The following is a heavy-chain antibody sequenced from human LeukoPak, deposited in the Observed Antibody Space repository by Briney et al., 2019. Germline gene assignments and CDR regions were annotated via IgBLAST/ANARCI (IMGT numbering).Heavy chain of an antibody. V-gene: IGHV3-21*04. Sequence: GGSLRLSCAASGFTFSSYSMNWVRQAPGNGLEWVSSISSSSSYIYYADSVKGRFTISRDNSKNTLYLQMNSLRAEDTAVYYCGKFQGSGSYDYYYYGMDVWGQGTTVTVSS. D-gene: IGHD3-10*01. J-gene: IGHJ6*02. CDR3: GKFQGSGSYDYYYYGMDV. CDR2: ISSSSSYI. CDR1: GFTFSSYS.